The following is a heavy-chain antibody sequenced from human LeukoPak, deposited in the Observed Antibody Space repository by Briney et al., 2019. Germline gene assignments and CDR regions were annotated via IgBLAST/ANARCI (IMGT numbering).Heavy chain of an antibody. J-gene: IGHJ4*02. CDR3: ATGSGWYSPDY. CDR2: IVVGSGNT. D-gene: IGHD6-19*01. Sequence: TSVKVSCKASEFTFTNSLMQWVRQARGQRLEWIGWIVVGSGNTNYAQKFQERVTITGDMSTSTAYMELSSLRSEDTAVYYCATGSGWYSPDYWGQGTLVTVSS. CDR1: EFTFTNSL. V-gene: IGHV1-58*02.